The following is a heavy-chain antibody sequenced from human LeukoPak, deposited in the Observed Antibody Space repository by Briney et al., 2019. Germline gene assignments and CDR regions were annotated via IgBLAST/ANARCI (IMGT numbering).Heavy chain of an antibody. Sequence: ASVKVFCKASGYTFITSDINWVRQASGQGLEWMGYMDPNSGHTEFARKFQGRVTMTGDTSTSTAYMELSSLTPDDTAIYYCTRKLRLDEHWGQGTLVAVSS. CDR1: GYTFITSD. CDR2: MDPNSGHT. V-gene: IGHV1-8*01. CDR3: TRKLRLDEH. D-gene: IGHD1-7*01. J-gene: IGHJ4*02.